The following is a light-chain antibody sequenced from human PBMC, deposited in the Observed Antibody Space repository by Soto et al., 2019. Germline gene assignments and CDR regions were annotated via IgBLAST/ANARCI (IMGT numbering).Light chain of an antibody. Sequence: DILMTQSPSTLSASVGDRVTITCRASQSISIWLAWYQQKPGRAPKLLIYDASNLERGVPPRFSGSTSGAESTLTITGLQPDDLGTYYCQHTTDFTFGQGTKVEIK. CDR3: QHTTDFT. CDR1: QSISIW. V-gene: IGKV1-5*01. J-gene: IGKJ2*01. CDR2: DAS.